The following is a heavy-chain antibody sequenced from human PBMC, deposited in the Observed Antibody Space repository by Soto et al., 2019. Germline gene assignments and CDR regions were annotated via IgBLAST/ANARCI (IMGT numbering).Heavy chain of an antibody. J-gene: IGHJ2*01. D-gene: IGHD4-17*01. Sequence: SETLSLTCTVSGGSISSYYWSWIRQPPGKGLEWIGYIYYSGSTNYNPSLKSRVTISVDTSKNQFSLKLSSVTAADTAVYYCARVRDYGDYKGGWYFDLWGRGTLVTVSS. CDR1: GGSISSYY. CDR2: IYYSGST. CDR3: ARVRDYGDYKGGWYFDL. V-gene: IGHV4-59*01.